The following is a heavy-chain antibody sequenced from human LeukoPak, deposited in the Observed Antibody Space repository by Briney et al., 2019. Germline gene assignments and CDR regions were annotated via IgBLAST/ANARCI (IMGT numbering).Heavy chain of an antibody. J-gene: IGHJ4*02. CDR3: AKDRETYEYTFDY. CDR1: GFSFSTYG. CDR2: MWYDGSKD. D-gene: IGHD6-6*01. Sequence: GGSLRLSCAASGFSFSTYGIHWVRQAPGKGLEWVAVMWYDGSKDYCADSVKGRFTISRDTSKNTLYLQMNNLRAEDTAVYYCAKDRETYEYTFDYWGQGTLSPSPQ. V-gene: IGHV3-33*06.